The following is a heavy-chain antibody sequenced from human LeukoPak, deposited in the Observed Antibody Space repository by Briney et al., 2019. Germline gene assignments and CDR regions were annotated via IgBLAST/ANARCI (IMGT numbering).Heavy chain of an antibody. V-gene: IGHV4-39*01. CDR1: GGSTSSSSYY. CDR2: IYYSEST. J-gene: IGHJ4*02. Sequence: SETLSLTCTVSGGSTSSSSYYWGWIRQPPGKGLEWIGSIYYSESTYDNPSLKSRVTISVDTSKNQFSLKLSSVTAADTAVYYCARGGIYDSSGYYSGILDYWGQGTLVTVSS. CDR3: ARGGIYDSSGYYSGILDY. D-gene: IGHD3-22*01.